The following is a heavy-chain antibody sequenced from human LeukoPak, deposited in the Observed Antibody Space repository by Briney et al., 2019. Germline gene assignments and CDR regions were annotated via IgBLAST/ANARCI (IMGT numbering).Heavy chain of an antibody. CDR2: IYYSGST. D-gene: IGHD5-24*01. J-gene: IGHJ4*02. Sequence: SETLSLTCTVSGGSISSGDYYWSWLRQPPGKGLEWIGYIYYSGSTYYNPSLKSRVTISVDTSKNQFSLKLSSVTAADTAVYYCARGIRGDGYRIFDYWGQGTLVTVSS. CDR1: GGSISSGDYY. V-gene: IGHV4-30-4*01. CDR3: ARGIRGDGYRIFDY.